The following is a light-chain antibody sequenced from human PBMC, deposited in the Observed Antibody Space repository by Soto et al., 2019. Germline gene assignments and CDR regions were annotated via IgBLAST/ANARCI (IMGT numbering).Light chain of an antibody. J-gene: IGKJ4*01. CDR3: MQGLQIPLT. Sequence: DIVMTQSPLSLPVTPGEPASISCRSSQSLLHRDGYNYLDWYLQKPGQSPQLLIHLGSIRASGVSDRFSGSGSGTDFTLKISRVVAEDVGVYYCMQGLQIPLTFGGGTKLEIK. V-gene: IGKV2-28*01. CDR2: LGS. CDR1: QSLLHRDGYNY.